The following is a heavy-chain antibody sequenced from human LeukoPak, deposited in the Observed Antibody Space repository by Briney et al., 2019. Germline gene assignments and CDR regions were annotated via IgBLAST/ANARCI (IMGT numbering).Heavy chain of an antibody. J-gene: IGHJ3*02. CDR3: ATHYDVLTGYAAAAFDI. V-gene: IGHV4-59*08. CDR1: GGSISPYY. D-gene: IGHD3-9*01. Sequence: SATLSLTCTVSGGSISPYYWSWIRQPPGKGLEWIGYIYYSGTTHYNPSLESRVTMSVDTSKNQFSLKLSSVTAADTAVYYCATHYDVLTGYAAAAFDIWGQGTMVTVSS. CDR2: IYYSGTT.